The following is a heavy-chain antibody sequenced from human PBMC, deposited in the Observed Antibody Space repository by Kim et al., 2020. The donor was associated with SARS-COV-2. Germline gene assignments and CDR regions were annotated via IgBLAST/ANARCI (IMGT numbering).Heavy chain of an antibody. J-gene: IGHJ4*02. CDR3: AKRNSDSGTYYSFDY. D-gene: IGHD3-10*01. Sequence: GESLRLSCAASGFTFSSYAMSWVRQAPGKGLEWVSAINGGGGGTYYADSVKGRFTISRDNSKNTLYLQMNSLRAEDTAVYYCAKRNSDSGTYYSFDYWGQGTLVTVSS. CDR1: GFTFSSYA. V-gene: IGHV3-23*01. CDR2: INGGGGGT.